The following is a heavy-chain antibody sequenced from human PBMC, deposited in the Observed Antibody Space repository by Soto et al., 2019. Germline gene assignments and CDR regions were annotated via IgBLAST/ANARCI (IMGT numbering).Heavy chain of an antibody. J-gene: IGHJ6*02. Sequence: GWSLRLSCAASGFTFSSYGMHWVRQAPGKGLEWVAFISYDGSNKYYADSVKGRFTISRDNSKNTLYLQMNSLRAEDTAVYYCAKDMGGYYQSTYGMDVWGQGTTVTVSS. CDR3: AKDMGGYYQSTYGMDV. CDR1: GFTFSSYG. D-gene: IGHD3-22*01. V-gene: IGHV3-30*18. CDR2: ISYDGSNK.